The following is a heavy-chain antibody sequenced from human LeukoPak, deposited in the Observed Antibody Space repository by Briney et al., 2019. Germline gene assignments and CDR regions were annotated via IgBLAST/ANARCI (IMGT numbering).Heavy chain of an antibody. V-gene: IGHV3-53*01. CDR2: IYSGGST. J-gene: IGHJ4*02. Sequence: GGSLRLSCAASGFTFSSYAMSWVRQAPGKGLEWVSVIYSGGSTYYADSVKGRFTISRDNSKNTLYLQMNSLRAEDTAVYYCARDGSNYYGSGSYYDYWGQGTLVTVSS. CDR3: ARDGSNYYGSGSYYDY. CDR1: GFTFSSYA. D-gene: IGHD3-10*01.